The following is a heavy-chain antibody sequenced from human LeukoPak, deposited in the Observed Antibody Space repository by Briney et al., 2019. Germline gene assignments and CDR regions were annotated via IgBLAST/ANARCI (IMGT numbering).Heavy chain of an antibody. J-gene: IGHJ4*02. CDR2: IYHSGST. CDR1: GGSISSSNW. V-gene: IGHV4-4*02. Sequence: TPSETLSLTCAVSGGSISSSNWWSWVRQPPGKGLEWIGEIYHSGSTNYNPSLKSRDTISVDKSKNQFSLKLSSVTAADTAVYYCARMGAGTAAAGYYFDYWGQGTLVTVSS. D-gene: IGHD6-13*01. CDR3: ARMGAGTAAAGYYFDY.